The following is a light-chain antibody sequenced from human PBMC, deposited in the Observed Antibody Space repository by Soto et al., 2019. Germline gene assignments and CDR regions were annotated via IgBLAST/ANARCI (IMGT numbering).Light chain of an antibody. J-gene: IGLJ1*01. CDR2: DVS. CDR1: SSDVGGYNY. Sequence: QSALTQPASVSGSPGQSITVSCTGTSSDVGGYNYVSWYQQHPGKAPKLMIYDVSNRPSGVSNRFSGSKSGNTASLTISGLQAEDEADYYCNSYTSSSTYVFVTGTKLTVL. V-gene: IGLV2-14*01. CDR3: NSYTSSSTYV.